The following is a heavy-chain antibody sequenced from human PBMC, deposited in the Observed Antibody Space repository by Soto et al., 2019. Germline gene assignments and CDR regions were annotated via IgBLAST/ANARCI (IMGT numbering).Heavy chain of an antibody. Sequence: NPSETLSLTSTVSGGSISSGGYYWSWIRQHPGKGLEWIGYIYYSGSTYYNPSLKSRVTISVDTSKNQFSLKLSSVTAADTAVYYCARVRQGGGCTNGVCYHYYYYGMDVWGQGTTVTVSS. J-gene: IGHJ6*02. CDR2: IYYSGST. CDR3: ARVRQGGGCTNGVCYHYYYYGMDV. CDR1: GGSISSGGYY. D-gene: IGHD2-8*01. V-gene: IGHV4-31*03.